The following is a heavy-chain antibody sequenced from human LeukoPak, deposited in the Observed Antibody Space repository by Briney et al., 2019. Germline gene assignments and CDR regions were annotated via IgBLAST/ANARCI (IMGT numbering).Heavy chain of an antibody. CDR3: ARDVADTAEYYYDSSPPGY. CDR2: ISAYNGNT. D-gene: IGHD3-22*01. Sequence: GASVKVSCKASGYSFTSYGISWVRQAPGQGLEWMGWISAYNGNTNYAQKLQGRVTMTTDTSTSTAYMELRSLRSDDTAVYYCARDVADTAEYYYDSSPPGYWGQGTPVTVSS. V-gene: IGHV1-18*01. CDR1: GYSFTSYG. J-gene: IGHJ4*02.